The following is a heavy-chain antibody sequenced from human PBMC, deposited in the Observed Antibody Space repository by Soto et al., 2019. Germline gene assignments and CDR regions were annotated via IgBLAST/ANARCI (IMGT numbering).Heavy chain of an antibody. V-gene: IGHV1-69*08. Sequence: QVQLVQSGAEVKKPGSSVRVSCKASGGTFTNYTIGWVRQAHGQGLEWMGRSIPILNRAQYAQKFQGRVTITVDKSTSTAYMDLNSLRSEATAIYFCARDGYSGHDYGDWGQGTLVTVSS. CDR1: GGTFTNYT. CDR2: SIPILNRA. D-gene: IGHD5-12*01. CDR3: ARDGYSGHDYGD. J-gene: IGHJ4*02.